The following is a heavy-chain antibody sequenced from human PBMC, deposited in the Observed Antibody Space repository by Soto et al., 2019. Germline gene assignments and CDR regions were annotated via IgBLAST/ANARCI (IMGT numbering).Heavy chain of an antibody. V-gene: IGHV3-53*01. Sequence: GGSLRLSCAASGFTVSSNYMSWVRQAPGKGLEWVSVIYSGGSTYYADSVKGRFTISRDNSKNTLYLQMNSLRAEDTAVYYCARSLSYGSGSYNWFDPWGQGTLVTVSS. CDR2: IYSGGST. D-gene: IGHD3-10*01. J-gene: IGHJ5*02. CDR3: ARSLSYGSGSYNWFDP. CDR1: GFTVSSNY.